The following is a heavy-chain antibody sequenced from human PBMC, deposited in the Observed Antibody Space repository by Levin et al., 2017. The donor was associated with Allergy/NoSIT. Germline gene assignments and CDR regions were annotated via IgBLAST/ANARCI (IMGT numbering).Heavy chain of an antibody. Sequence: SETLSLTCTVSGGSITTYYWSWIRQPPGKGLEWIGYIYYSGSTNYNPSLKSRVTISLDRTKNHFSLRLSSVTAADTAVYYCAGVDIVATLTTFDIWGLGTMVTVSS. J-gene: IGHJ3*02. CDR3: AGVDIVATLTTFDI. V-gene: IGHV4-59*01. CDR2: IYYSGST. CDR1: GGSITTYY. D-gene: IGHD5-12*01.